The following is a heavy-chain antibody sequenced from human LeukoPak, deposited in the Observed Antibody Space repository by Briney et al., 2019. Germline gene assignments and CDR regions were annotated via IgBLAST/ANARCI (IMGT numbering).Heavy chain of an antibody. CDR1: GGSFSGYY. Sequence: SETLSLTCAVYGGSFSGYYWSWIRQPPGKGLEWIGEINHSGSTNYNPSLKSRVTISVDTSKNQFSLKLSSVTAADTAVYYCAKLGAYDNSGFDIWGQGTMVTVSS. D-gene: IGHD3-22*01. CDR2: INHSGST. CDR3: AKLGAYDNSGFDI. V-gene: IGHV4-34*01. J-gene: IGHJ3*02.